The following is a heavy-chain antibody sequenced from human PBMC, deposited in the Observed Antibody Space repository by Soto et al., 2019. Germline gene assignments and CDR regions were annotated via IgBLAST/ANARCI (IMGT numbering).Heavy chain of an antibody. CDR3: ARGRIVVVTAMYSPNGWFDP. CDR2: INHSGST. D-gene: IGHD2-21*02. CDR1: GGSFSGYY. Sequence: PSETLSLTCAAYGGSFSGYYWSWIRQPPGKGLEWIGEINHSGSTNYNPSLKSRVTISVDTSKNQFSLKLSSVTAADTAVYYCARGRIVVVTAMYSPNGWFDPWGQGTLVTVSS. J-gene: IGHJ5*02. V-gene: IGHV4-34*01.